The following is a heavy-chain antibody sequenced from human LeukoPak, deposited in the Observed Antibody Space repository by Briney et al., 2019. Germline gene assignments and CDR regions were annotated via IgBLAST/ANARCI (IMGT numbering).Heavy chain of an antibody. V-gene: IGHV3-23*01. CDR3: AKDLGITIFGVVIYDYFDY. J-gene: IGHJ4*02. CDR1: GFTFSSYA. D-gene: IGHD3-3*01. CDR2: ISGSGGST. Sequence: GGSLRLSCAASGFTFSSYAMNWVRQAPGKGLEWVSAISGSGGSTYYADSVKGRFTISRDNSKNTLYLQMNSLRAEDTAVYYCAKDLGITIFGVVIYDYFDYWGQGTLVTVSS.